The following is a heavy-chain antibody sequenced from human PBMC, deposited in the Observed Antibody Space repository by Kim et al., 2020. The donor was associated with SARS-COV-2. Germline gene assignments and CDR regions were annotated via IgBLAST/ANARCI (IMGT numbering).Heavy chain of an antibody. CDR1: GGSISSYY. V-gene: IGHV4-59*01. Sequence: SETLSLTCTVSGGSISSYYWSWIRQPPGKGLEWIGYIYYSGSTNYNPSLKSRVTISVDTSKNPFSLKLGSVTAADTAGYYCARDSVSGGIDYWGQGTRVTVSS. D-gene: IGHD2-15*01. CDR3: ARDSVSGGIDY. J-gene: IGHJ4*02. CDR2: IYYSGST.